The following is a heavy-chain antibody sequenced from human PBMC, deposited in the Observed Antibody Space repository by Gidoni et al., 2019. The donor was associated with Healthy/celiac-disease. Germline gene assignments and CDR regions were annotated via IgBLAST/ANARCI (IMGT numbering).Heavy chain of an antibody. J-gene: IGHJ4*02. V-gene: IGHV1-46*01. Sequence: QVQLVQSGAEVKKPGASAKVFCKASGYTFTSYYMHWVRQAPGQGLEWMGIINPSGGSTSYAQKFQGRVTMTRDTSPSTVYMELSSLRSEDTAVYYCWTYYYDSSGYPFDYWGQGTLVTVSS. D-gene: IGHD3-22*01. CDR1: GYTFTSYY. CDR2: INPSGGST. CDR3: WTYYYDSSGYPFDY.